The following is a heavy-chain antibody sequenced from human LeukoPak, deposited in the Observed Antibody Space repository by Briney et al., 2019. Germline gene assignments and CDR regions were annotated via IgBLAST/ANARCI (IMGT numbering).Heavy chain of an antibody. D-gene: IGHD3/OR15-3a*01. V-gene: IGHV3-11*01. Sequence: KPGGSLRLSCAASGFTFSDYYMSWIRQAPGKGLEWVSYISSSGSTIYYADSVEGRFTISRDNAKNSLYLQMNSLRAEDTAVYYCARVGLVILFADAFDIWGQGTMVTVSS. CDR2: ISSSGSTI. J-gene: IGHJ3*02. CDR3: ARVGLVILFADAFDI. CDR1: GFTFSDYY.